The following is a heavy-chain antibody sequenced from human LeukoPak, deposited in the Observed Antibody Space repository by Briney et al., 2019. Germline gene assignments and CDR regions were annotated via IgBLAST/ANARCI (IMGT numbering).Heavy chain of an antibody. CDR3: ARYYDSNGRSPGGIDI. CDR2: IYSGGTT. Sequence: GGSLRLSCAASGFTVSTNXMTWVRQAPGKXXXXXXVIYSGGTTYYADSVKXRFTISRDSSKNTLYLQMNRLRTEDTAVYYCARYYDSNGRSPGGIDIWGQGTMVTVSS. V-gene: IGHV3-53*01. CDR1: GFTVSTNX. D-gene: IGHD3-22*01. J-gene: IGHJ3*02.